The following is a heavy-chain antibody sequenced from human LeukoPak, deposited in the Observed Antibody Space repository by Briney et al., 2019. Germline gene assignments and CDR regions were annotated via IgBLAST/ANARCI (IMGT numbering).Heavy chain of an antibody. J-gene: IGHJ5*02. CDR1: GGTFSSYA. Sequence: GSSVKVSCKASGGTFSSYAISWVRQAPGQGLEWMGGIIPIFGTANYAQKFQGRVTITADESTSTAYMELSSLRSEDTAVYYCARDDCSGGSCYPRDGNWFDPWGQGTLVTASS. CDR2: IIPIFGTA. V-gene: IGHV1-69*01. CDR3: ARDDCSGGSCYPRDGNWFDP. D-gene: IGHD2-15*01.